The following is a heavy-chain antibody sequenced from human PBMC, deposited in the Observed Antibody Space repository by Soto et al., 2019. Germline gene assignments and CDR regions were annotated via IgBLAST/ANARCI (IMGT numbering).Heavy chain of an antibody. CDR1: GYTFTSYG. V-gene: IGHV1-18*01. CDR2: ISAYNGNT. J-gene: IGHJ4*02. CDR3: ARLGHRGYSGYDPSYYFDY. Sequence: ASVKVSCKASGYTFTSYGISWVRQAPGQGLEWMGWISAYNGNTNYAQKLQGRVTMTTDTSTSTAYMELRSLRSDDTAVYYCARLGHRGYSGYDPSYYFDYWGQGTLVTVSS. D-gene: IGHD5-12*01.